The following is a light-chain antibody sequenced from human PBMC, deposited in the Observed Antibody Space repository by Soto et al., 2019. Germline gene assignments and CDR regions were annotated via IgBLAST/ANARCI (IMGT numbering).Light chain of an antibody. CDR3: QQYNNWPWT. V-gene: IGKV3-15*01. J-gene: IGKJ1*01. CDR2: GAS. Sequence: EIVLTQSPATLSLSPGERATLSCRASQSVSSYLAWYQQKPGQAPRLLIYGASTRATGIPATFSGCGSGTEFTLTISSLQSEDFAVYYCQQYNNWPWTFGLGTKVDIK. CDR1: QSVSSY.